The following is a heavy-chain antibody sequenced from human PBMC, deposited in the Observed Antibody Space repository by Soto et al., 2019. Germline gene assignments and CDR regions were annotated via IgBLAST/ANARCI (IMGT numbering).Heavy chain of an antibody. Sequence: GGSLRLSCAASGFTFSSYAMSWVRQAPGKGLEWVSAISGSGGSTYYADAVKGRFTISRDNSKNTLYLQMNSLRAEDTAVYYCAKDYCSSTSCYFRNWGQGTLVTVSS. CDR3: AKDYCSSTSCYFRN. J-gene: IGHJ4*02. CDR1: GFTFSSYA. D-gene: IGHD2-2*01. V-gene: IGHV3-23*01. CDR2: ISGSGGST.